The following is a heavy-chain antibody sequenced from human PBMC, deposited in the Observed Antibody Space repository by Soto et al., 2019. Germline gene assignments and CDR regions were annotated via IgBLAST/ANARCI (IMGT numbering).Heavy chain of an antibody. CDR3: AREGHIVLVTATRGVDAFDI. CDR2: IIPIFGTA. D-gene: IGHD2-21*02. J-gene: IGHJ3*02. Sequence: QVQLVQSGAEVKKPGSSVKVSCKASGGTFSSYAISWVRQAPGQGLEWMGGIIPIFGTANYAQKFQGRVTMTAYKSTSTAYMELRSLRSEDTAVYYCAREGHIVLVTATRGVDAFDIWGQGTMVTVSS. CDR1: GGTFSSYA. V-gene: IGHV1-69*06.